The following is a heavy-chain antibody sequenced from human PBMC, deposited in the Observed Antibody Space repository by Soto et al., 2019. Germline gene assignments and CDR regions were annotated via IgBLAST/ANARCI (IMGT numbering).Heavy chain of an antibody. Sequence: TSETLSLTCAVSGGSISSGGYSWTWIRQPPGKGLEWIGYIYHSGSTYYNPSLKSRVTISVDRSKNQFSLKLSSVTAADTAVYYCARGPPFGRWGQETLVTV. V-gene: IGHV4-30-2*01. CDR3: ARGPPFGR. J-gene: IGHJ4*02. D-gene: IGHD3-3*01. CDR2: IYHSGST. CDR1: GGSISSGGYS.